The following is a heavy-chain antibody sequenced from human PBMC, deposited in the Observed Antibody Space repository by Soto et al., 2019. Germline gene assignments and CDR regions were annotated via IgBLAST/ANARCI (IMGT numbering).Heavy chain of an antibody. D-gene: IGHD5-12*01. CDR3: AKDRGNNSGYEIFDH. Sequence: GGSLSPSCAASGFSTRNYAMSWVRQAPGKGLEWVAMIRNSGGNTYYADSVEGRFTISTDNSKNTLYLQMTSLRAEDTAVYYCAKDRGNNSGYEIFDHWGQGT. CDR2: IRNSGGNT. J-gene: IGHJ4*02. CDR1: GFSTRNYA. V-gene: IGHV3-23*01.